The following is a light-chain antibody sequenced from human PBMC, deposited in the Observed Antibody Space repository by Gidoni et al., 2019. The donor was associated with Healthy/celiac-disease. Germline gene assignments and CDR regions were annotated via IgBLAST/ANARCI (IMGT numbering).Light chain of an antibody. CDR1: SSDVGGYNY. Sequence: QSALTQPASVSGSPGQSITISCTGTSSDVGGYNYVSWYQQHPGTAPKLMIYDVSTRPSGGSNRFSGSKSGNTASLTISGLQAEDEADYYCSSYTSSSTLQVFGGGTKLTV. J-gene: IGLJ2*01. CDR2: DVS. CDR3: SSYTSSSTLQV. V-gene: IGLV2-14*01.